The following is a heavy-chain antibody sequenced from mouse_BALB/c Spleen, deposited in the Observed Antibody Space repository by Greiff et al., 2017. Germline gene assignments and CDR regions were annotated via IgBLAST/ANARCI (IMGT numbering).Heavy chain of an antibody. J-gene: IGHJ3*01. CDR3: ARAYDYDDLFAY. V-gene: IGHV5-6-3*01. D-gene: IGHD2-4*01. Sequence: DVKLVESGGGLVQPGGSLKLSCAASGFTFSSYGMSWVRQTPDKRLELVATINSNGGSTYYPDSVKGRFTISRDNAKNTLYLQMSSLKSEDTAMYYCARAYDYDDLFAYWGQGTLVTVSA. CDR2: INSNGGST. CDR1: GFTFSSYG.